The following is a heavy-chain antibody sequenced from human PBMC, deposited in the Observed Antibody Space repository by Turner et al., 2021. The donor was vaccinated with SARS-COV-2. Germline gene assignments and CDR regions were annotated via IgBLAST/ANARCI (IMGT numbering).Heavy chain of an antibody. CDR2: ISYDGSNK. Sequence: QVQLVASGGGVVQPGRTLRLSCAASGFAFSSYVMHWVRQATGKGMEWVAVISYDGSNKYYADSVKGRFTISRDNSKNTLYLQMNSLRAEDTAVYYCARDSGDFDYWGQGTLVTVSS. CDR1: GFAFSSYV. D-gene: IGHD3-10*01. CDR3: ARDSGDFDY. J-gene: IGHJ4*02. V-gene: IGHV3-30-3*01.